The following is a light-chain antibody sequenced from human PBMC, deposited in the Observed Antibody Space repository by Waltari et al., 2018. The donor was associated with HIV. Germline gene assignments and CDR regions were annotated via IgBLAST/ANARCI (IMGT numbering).Light chain of an antibody. CDR3: LQRTNWPVT. V-gene: IGKV3-11*01. CDR2: DAS. J-gene: IGKJ4*01. CDR1: QSVGSS. Sequence: DIVLTPSPPTLSFSPGESATLSCRARQSVGSSLVWYQQKPGQAPRLLIYDASTRATGIPARFSGSGSGTDFTLTISSLEPEDFAIYYCLQRTNWPVTFGGGTKVEIK.